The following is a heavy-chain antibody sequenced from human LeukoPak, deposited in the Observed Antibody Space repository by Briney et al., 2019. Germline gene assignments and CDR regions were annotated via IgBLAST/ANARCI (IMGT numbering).Heavy chain of an antibody. CDR2: IYYSGST. CDR3: ARHVGRYFDWSYPPFFDY. D-gene: IGHD3-9*01. Sequence: PSETLFLTCTVSGGSISSSRYYWGWIRQPPGKGLDWIGNIYYSGSTYYNPSLKSRVTISVDTSKNQFSLKLSSVTAADTAVYYCARHVGRYFDWSYPPFFDYWGQGTLVTVSS. V-gene: IGHV4-39*01. J-gene: IGHJ4*02. CDR1: GGSISSSRYY.